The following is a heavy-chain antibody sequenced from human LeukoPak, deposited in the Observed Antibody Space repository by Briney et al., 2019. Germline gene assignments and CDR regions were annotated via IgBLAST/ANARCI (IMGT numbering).Heavy chain of an antibody. CDR1: GGTFSSYA. D-gene: IGHD3-22*01. CDR3: ARGSTMIVVVIGGEPDAFDI. J-gene: IGHJ3*02. CDR2: IIPIFGTA. V-gene: IGHV1-69*06. Sequence: VASVKVSCKASGGTFSSYAISWVRQAPGQGLEWMGGIIPIFGTANYAQKFQGRVTITADKSTSTAYMELSSLRSEDTAVYYCARGSTMIVVVIGGEPDAFDIWGQGTMVTVSS.